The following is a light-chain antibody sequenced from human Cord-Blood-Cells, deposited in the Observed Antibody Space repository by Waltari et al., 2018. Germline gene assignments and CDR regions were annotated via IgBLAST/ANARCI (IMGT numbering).Light chain of an antibody. Sequence: DIQMTQSPSSLSASVGDRVTITCQASQDISNYLNWYQQKPGKAPKLLIYDASNLETGVPSRFSGSGSVTDVTFTISSLQPEDIATYYCQQYDNRPFTFGPGTKVDIK. CDR1: QDISNY. J-gene: IGKJ3*01. CDR2: DAS. V-gene: IGKV1-33*01. CDR3: QQYDNRPFT.